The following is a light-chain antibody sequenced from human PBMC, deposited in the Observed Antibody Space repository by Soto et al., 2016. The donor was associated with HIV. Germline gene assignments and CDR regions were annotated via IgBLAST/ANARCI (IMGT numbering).Light chain of an antibody. J-gene: IGKJ1*01. V-gene: IGKV1-17*01. Sequence: DIQMTQSPSSLSASVGDIVTITCRASQDIGNDLGWYQQKPGQAPKRLIYGASSLESGVPSRFSGSRSATELTLTISSLQPEDFATYYCLQLNNFPRTFGQGTRVEIK. CDR2: GAS. CDR1: QDIGND. CDR3: LQLNNFPRT.